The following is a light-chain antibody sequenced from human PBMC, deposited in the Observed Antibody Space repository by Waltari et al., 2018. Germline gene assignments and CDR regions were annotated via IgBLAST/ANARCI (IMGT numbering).Light chain of an antibody. CDR1: QSVRNY. CDR3: QQRSSWPLT. Sequence: EIVLIQSPATLALSPGERATLSCRASQSVRNYLAWFQQKPGQVPRLLIYDTSNRGTCVPARFSGSGSGTEFTLTISSLESEDFAVYYCQQRSSWPLTFGGGTKVQIK. CDR2: DTS. J-gene: IGKJ4*01. V-gene: IGKV3-11*01.